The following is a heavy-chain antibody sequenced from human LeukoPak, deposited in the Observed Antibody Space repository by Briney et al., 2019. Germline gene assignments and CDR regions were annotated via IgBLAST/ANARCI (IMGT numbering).Heavy chain of an antibody. CDR3: ARDKRAAAGQTFDY. J-gene: IGHJ4*02. D-gene: IGHD6-13*01. Sequence: SETLSLTCTVSGGSISSYYWSWIRQPPGKGLEWIGYIYYSGSTNYNPSLKSRVTISVDTSKNQFSLKLSSVTAADTAVCYCARDKRAAAGQTFDYWGQGTLVTVS. CDR1: GGSISSYY. V-gene: IGHV4-59*01. CDR2: IYYSGST.